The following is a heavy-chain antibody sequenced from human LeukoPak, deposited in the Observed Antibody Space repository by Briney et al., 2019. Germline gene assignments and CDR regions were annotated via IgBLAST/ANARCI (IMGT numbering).Heavy chain of an antibody. CDR1: GFTFSSYS. CDR2: ISSSSSTI. J-gene: IGHJ4*02. CDR3: ARDKKSLDGDFWSGYYPHYFDY. Sequence: GGSLRLSCAASGFTFSSYSMNWVRQAPGKGLEWVSYISSSSSTIYYADSVKGRFTISRDNAKNSLYLQMNSLRAEDTAVYYCARDKKSLDGDFWSGYYPHYFDYWGQGTLVTVSS. D-gene: IGHD3-3*01. V-gene: IGHV3-48*01.